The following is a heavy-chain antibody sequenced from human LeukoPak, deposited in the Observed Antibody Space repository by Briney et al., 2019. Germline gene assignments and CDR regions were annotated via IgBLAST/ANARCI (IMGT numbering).Heavy chain of an antibody. D-gene: IGHD4-17*01. CDR3: ARVRDGDYVCY. Sequence: SETLSLTCADPGGSISNSDYYWGWIRQPPGKGLEWIGNIYYTGNTYYSPSLKSRVTMSVDTSKSQFSLKLSSVTAADTAVYYCARVRDGDYVCYWGQGTLVTVAS. CDR2: IYYTGNT. J-gene: IGHJ4*02. CDR1: GGSISNSDYY. V-gene: IGHV4-39*07.